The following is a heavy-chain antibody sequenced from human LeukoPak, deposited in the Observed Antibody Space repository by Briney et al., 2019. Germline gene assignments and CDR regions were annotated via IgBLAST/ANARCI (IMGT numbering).Heavy chain of an antibody. CDR2: IKSKTDGGTT. J-gene: IGHJ5*02. CDR3: ARDRGSYHSAIGWFDP. CDR1: GFTFSDAW. Sequence: NSGGSLRLSCAASGFTFSDAWMSWVRQAPGKGLEWVGRIKSKTDGGTTDYAAPVKGRFTISRDDSKNTLYLQMNSLRAEDTAVYYCARDRGSYHSAIGWFDPWGQGTLVTVSS. V-gene: IGHV3-15*01. D-gene: IGHD1-26*01.